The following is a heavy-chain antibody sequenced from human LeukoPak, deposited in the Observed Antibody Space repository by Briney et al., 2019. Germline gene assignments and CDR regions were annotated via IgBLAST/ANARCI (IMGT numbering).Heavy chain of an antibody. CDR3: ARGRPLPFWSGYYFDY. D-gene: IGHD3-3*01. CDR1: GGSFSGYY. V-gene: IGHV4-34*01. CDR2: INHSGST. J-gene: IGHJ4*02. Sequence: PSETLSLTCAVYGGSFSGYYWRWIRQPPGKGLEWIGEINHSGSTNYNPSLKSRVTISVDTSKNQFSLKLSSVTAADTAVYYCARGRPLPFWSGYYFDYWGQGTLVTVSS.